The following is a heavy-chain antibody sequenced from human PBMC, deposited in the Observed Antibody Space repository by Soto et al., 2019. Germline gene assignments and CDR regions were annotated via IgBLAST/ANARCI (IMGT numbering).Heavy chain of an antibody. CDR1: GFTFRNNV. D-gene: IGHD2-8*01. CDR3: AKNGLDNSPSAIDS. J-gene: IGHJ4*02. CDR2: ITGSGRDT. Sequence: GALRLSCAASGFTFRNNVLSWVRQAPGKGLDWVSGITGSGRDTYYADSVKGRFTISRDNSKNMVFLQMNSLRAEDTALYYCAKNGLDNSPSAIDSWGPGTLVTVSS. V-gene: IGHV3-23*01.